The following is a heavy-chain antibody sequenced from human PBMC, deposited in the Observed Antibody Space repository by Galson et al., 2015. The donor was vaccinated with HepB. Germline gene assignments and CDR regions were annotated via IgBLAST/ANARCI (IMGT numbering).Heavy chain of an antibody. V-gene: IGHV1-69*10. Sequence: SVKVSCKASGGTFSSYAISWVRQAPGQGLEWMGGIIPIFGIANYAQKFQGRVTITADKSTSTAYMELSSLRSEDTAVYYCARGVYCSGGSCYSGFGFDYWGQGTLVTVSS. CDR2: IIPIFGIA. J-gene: IGHJ4*02. CDR1: GGTFSSYA. CDR3: ARGVYCSGGSCYSGFGFDY. D-gene: IGHD2-15*01.